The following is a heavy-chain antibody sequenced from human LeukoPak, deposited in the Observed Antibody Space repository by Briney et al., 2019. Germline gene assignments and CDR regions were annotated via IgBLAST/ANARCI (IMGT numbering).Heavy chain of an antibody. D-gene: IGHD4-23*01. CDR3: AKVLRWPSSFDY. CDR1: GLTFSSYG. CDR2: ISGNGGTT. V-gene: IGHV3-23*01. J-gene: IGHJ4*02. Sequence: PGGSLRLSCAASGLTFSSYGMSWVRQVPGKGLEWVSAISGNGGTTYYADSVKGRFTISRDNSKNTLYLQMNSLRAEDTAVYYCAKVLRWPSSFDYWGQGTLVTVSS.